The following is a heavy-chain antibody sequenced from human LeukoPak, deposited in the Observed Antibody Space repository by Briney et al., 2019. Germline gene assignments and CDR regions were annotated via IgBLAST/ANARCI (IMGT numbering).Heavy chain of an antibody. V-gene: IGHV4-30-4*08. CDR2: IYYSGST. Sequence: KPSETLSLTCTVSGGSISSGDYYWSWIRQPPGKGLEWIGYIYYSGSTYYNPSLKSRVTISVDTSKNQFSLKLSSVTAADTAVYYCAREGVVPAAIQDYWGQGTLVTVSS. CDR3: AREGVVPAAIQDY. J-gene: IGHJ4*02. D-gene: IGHD2-2*02. CDR1: GGSISSGDYY.